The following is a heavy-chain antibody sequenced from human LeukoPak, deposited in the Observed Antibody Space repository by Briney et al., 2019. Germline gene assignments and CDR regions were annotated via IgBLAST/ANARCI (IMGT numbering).Heavy chain of an antibody. D-gene: IGHD2-15*01. J-gene: IGHJ4*02. CDR2: IYDGGAT. V-gene: IGHV4-30-4*08. CDR1: GGSISNAYYC. Sequence: SETLSLTCTVSGGSISNAYYCWSWIRQPPGTGLEWLGHIYDGGATYSKPSLNSRLTISVDASKNQFSLRLSSVTAADTAVYYCAKGDSASKVDYWGLGTLVTVSS. CDR3: AKGDSASKVDY.